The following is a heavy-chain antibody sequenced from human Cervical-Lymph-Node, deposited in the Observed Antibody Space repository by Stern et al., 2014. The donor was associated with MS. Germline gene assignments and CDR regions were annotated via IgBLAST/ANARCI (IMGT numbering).Heavy chain of an antibody. J-gene: IGHJ4*02. D-gene: IGHD3-10*01. Sequence: VQLVESGGGLVKPGGSLRLSCAASGICFTGAWIHWFRQVTGKGPERVGLIRGRNYGAAADYAAPIRGRFTISRDDSTHTLYLDMNNLRPDDTAVYFCTTWDADGYYWGQGTLVTVSS. V-gene: IGHV3-15*05. CDR3: TTWDADGYY. CDR2: IRGRNYGAAA. CDR1: GICFTGAW.